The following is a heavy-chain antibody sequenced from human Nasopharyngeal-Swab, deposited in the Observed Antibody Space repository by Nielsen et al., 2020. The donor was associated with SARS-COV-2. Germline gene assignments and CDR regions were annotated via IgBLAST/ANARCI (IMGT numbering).Heavy chain of an antibody. CDR3: AKGYSGYEPQFDY. CDR2: ISSSSSYI. D-gene: IGHD5-12*01. J-gene: IGHJ4*02. V-gene: IGHV3-21*04. Sequence: GGSLRLSCAASGFTFSSYSMNWVRQAPGKGLEWVSSISSSSSYIYYADSVKGRFTISRDNSKNTLYLQMNSLRAEDTAVYYCAKGYSGYEPQFDYWGQGTLVTVSS. CDR1: GFTFSSYS.